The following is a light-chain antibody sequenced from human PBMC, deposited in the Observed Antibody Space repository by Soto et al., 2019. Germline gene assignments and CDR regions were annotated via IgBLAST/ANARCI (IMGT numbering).Light chain of an antibody. CDR1: SSDVGNYNY. Sequence: QSALTQPASVSGSPGQSITISCTGTSSDVGNYNYVSWYQQHPGKAPKLMIHDVSNRPSGVSNRFSGSKSGNTASLTISGLQAEDEADYYFSSYTRSSTYVFGTGTKLTVL. J-gene: IGLJ1*01. CDR2: DVS. V-gene: IGLV2-14*01. CDR3: SSYTRSSTYV.